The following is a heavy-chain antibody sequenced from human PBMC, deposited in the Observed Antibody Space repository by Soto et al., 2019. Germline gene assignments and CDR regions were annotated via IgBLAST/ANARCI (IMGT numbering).Heavy chain of an antibody. J-gene: IGHJ4*02. CDR3: AKTIGLRWGELSPDY. CDR2: ISYDGSRQ. D-gene: IGHD3-16*02. CDR1: GFSFSNYA. Sequence: QVQLVESGGGVVQPGRSLRLSCAASGFSFSNYAIHWVRQAPGKGLEWVALISYDGSRQYYGDSVKGRFTISRDNSKNTVSLEMNNLRHEDTAVHYCAKTIGLRWGELSPDYWGQGTLVTVSS. V-gene: IGHV3-30*18.